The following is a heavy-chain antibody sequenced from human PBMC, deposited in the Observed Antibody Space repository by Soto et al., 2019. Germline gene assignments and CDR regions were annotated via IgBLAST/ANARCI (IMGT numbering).Heavy chain of an antibody. CDR3: ARDSSSSRDYYYYGMDV. CDR2: ISAYNGNT. V-gene: IGHV1-18*04. Sequence: SSVKVSCKASGYTFTSYGISWVRQAPGQGLEWMGWISAYNGNTNYAQKLQGRVTMTTDTSTSTAYMELRSLRSDDTAVYYCARDSSSSRDYYYYGMDVWGQGTTVTVSS. D-gene: IGHD6-6*01. CDR1: GYTFTSYG. J-gene: IGHJ6*02.